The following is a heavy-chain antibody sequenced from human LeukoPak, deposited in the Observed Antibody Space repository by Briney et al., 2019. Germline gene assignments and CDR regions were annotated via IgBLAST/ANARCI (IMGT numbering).Heavy chain of an antibody. V-gene: IGHV3-30*04. CDR3: AKNYGGNSFYFDY. D-gene: IGHD4-23*01. CDR1: GFTFSSYA. J-gene: IGHJ4*02. CDR2: ISYDGSNK. Sequence: PGGSLRLSCAASGFTFSSYAMHWVRQAPGKGLEWVAVISYDGSNKYYADSVKGRFTISRDNSKNTLYLQMNSLRAEDTAVYYCAKNYGGNSFYFDYWGQGTLVTVSS.